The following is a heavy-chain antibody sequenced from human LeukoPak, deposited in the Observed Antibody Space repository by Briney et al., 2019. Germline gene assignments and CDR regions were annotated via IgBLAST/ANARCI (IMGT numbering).Heavy chain of an antibody. D-gene: IGHD3-22*01. CDR3: ARDYDSHDHLSDTFDI. V-gene: IGHV3-30*02. CDR1: GFTLSSYG. CDR2: IRYDGSNK. Sequence: GGSLRLSCAASGFTLSSYGMHWIRQARGKGLEWVALIRYDGSNKYYADSVKGRFTISRDNSKNTLYLQMNSLRAEDTAVYYCARDYDSHDHLSDTFDIWGQGTMVTVSS. J-gene: IGHJ3*02.